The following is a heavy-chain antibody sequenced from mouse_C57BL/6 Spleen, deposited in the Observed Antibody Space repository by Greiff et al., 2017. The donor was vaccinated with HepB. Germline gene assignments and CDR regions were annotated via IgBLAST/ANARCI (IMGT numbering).Heavy chain of an antibody. V-gene: IGHV1-64*01. CDR3: ARITTVVADFDY. Sequence: QGKLQQPGAELVKPGASVKLSCKASGYTFTSYWMHWVKQRPGQGLEWIGMIHPNSGSTNYNEKFKSKATLTVDKSSSTAYMQLSSLTSEDSAVYYGARITTVVADFDYWGQGTTLTVSS. D-gene: IGHD1-1*01. CDR1: GYTFTSYW. J-gene: IGHJ2*01. CDR2: IHPNSGST.